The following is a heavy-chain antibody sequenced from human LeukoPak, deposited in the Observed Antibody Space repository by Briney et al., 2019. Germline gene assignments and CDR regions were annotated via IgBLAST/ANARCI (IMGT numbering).Heavy chain of an antibody. V-gene: IGHV3-48*03. CDR3: ARQYYYDTSGYDAFDI. CDR1: GFTFSSYE. J-gene: IGHJ3*02. CDR2: ISSSGSSI. Sequence: HPGGSLRLSCAASGFTFSSYELNWVRQTPGKGLEWVSYISSSGSSIYYADSVKGRFTISRDNAKNSLCLQMNSLRAEDTAVYYCARQYYYDTSGYDAFDIWGQGTMVTVSS. D-gene: IGHD3-22*01.